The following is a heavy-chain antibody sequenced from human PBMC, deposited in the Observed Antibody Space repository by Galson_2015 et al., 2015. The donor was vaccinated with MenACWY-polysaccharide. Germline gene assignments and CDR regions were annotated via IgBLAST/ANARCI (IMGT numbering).Heavy chain of an antibody. Sequence: PALVKPTQTLTLTCTFSGFSLSTSGMRVSWIRQPPGKALEWLARIDWDDDKFYSTSLKTRLTISKDTSKNQVVLTMTNMDPVDTATYYCARLRGDYNSNWFDPWGQGTLVTVSS. J-gene: IGHJ5*02. CDR3: ARLRGDYNSNWFDP. V-gene: IGHV2-70*04. CDR1: GFSLSTSGMR. D-gene: IGHD4-17*01. CDR2: IDWDDDK.